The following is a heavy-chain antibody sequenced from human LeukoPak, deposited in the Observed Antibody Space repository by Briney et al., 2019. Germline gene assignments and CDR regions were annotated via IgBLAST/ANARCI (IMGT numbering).Heavy chain of an antibody. CDR3: ARDKRDYGGNSGAGMIDY. Sequence: SETLSLTCTVSGGSISSSSYYWSWIRQHPGKGLEWIGYIYYSGSTYYNPSLKSRVTISVDTSKNQFSLKLSSVTAADTAVYYCARDKRDYGGNSGAGMIDYWGQGTLVTVSS. D-gene: IGHD4-23*01. CDR1: GGSISSSSYY. J-gene: IGHJ4*02. CDR2: IYYSGST. V-gene: IGHV4-31*03.